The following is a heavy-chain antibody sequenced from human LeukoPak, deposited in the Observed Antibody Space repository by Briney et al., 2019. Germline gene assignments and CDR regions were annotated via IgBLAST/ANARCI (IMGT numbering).Heavy chain of an antibody. Sequence: GGSLRLSCAASGFTFSNAWMSWVRQAPGKGLEWVSYISSSSSTIYYADSVKGRFTISRDNAKNSLYLQMNSLRAEDTAVYYCASDTYGSGSYFKGGYYYGMDVWGQGTTVTVSS. CDR2: ISSSSSTI. J-gene: IGHJ6*02. V-gene: IGHV3-48*04. CDR1: GFTFSNAW. CDR3: ASDTYGSGSYFKGGYYYGMDV. D-gene: IGHD3-10*01.